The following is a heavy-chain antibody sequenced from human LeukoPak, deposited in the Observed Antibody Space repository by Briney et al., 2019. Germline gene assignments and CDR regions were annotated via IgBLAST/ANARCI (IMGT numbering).Heavy chain of an antibody. Sequence: SETLSLTCTVSGASISRDYWTWIRQPPGKGLEWIGYIYNGGSTTYSPSLNSRVTISLDTSNNQVSLSLSSVTAADTAVYYCAKGGTYGGGADYWGQGTLVTVSS. CDR3: AKGGTYGGGADY. V-gene: IGHV4-59*01. J-gene: IGHJ4*02. D-gene: IGHD1-26*01. CDR2: IYNGGST. CDR1: GASISRDY.